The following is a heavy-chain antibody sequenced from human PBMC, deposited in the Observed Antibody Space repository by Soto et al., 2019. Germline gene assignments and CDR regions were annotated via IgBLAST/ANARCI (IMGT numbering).Heavy chain of an antibody. Sequence: QVQLVQSGAEVKKPGASVKVSCKASGYTFTSYGISWVRQAPGQGLEWMGWISAYNGNTDYAQKLQGRVTMTTDTSTSTAYMELSSLRSEDTAVYYCARVPVYGDYIYYYYGMDVWGQGTTVTVSS. D-gene: IGHD4-17*01. J-gene: IGHJ6*02. CDR1: GYTFTSYG. CDR3: ARVPVYGDYIYYYYGMDV. CDR2: ISAYNGNT. V-gene: IGHV1-18*04.